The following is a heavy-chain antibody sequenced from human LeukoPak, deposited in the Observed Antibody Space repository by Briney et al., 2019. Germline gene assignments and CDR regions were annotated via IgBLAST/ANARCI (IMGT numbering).Heavy chain of an antibody. CDR1: GGSISSYY. Sequence: SETLSLTCTVSGGSISSYYWSWIRQPPGKGLEWIGYIYYSGSTNYNPSLKSRVTISVDTSKNQFSLKLSSVTAADTAVYYCARRDYYYGMDVWGQETTVTVSS. J-gene: IGHJ6*02. CDR2: IYYSGST. CDR3: ARRDYYYGMDV. V-gene: IGHV4-59*01.